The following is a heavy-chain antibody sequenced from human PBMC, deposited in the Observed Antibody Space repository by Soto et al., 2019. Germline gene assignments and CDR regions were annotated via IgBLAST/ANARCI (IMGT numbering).Heavy chain of an antibody. CDR1: GYGFTSLW. J-gene: IGHJ4*02. V-gene: IGHV5-51*01. CDR2: IYPGDSET. D-gene: IGHD6-19*01. Sequence: GEALKISCKASGYGFTSLWIAWVRQTPGKGLEWLGSIYPGDSETRYSPSFQGQVTISADKSITTDYLQWSSLKASDTAMYYCAKQHPLDSHGWLXWGQGTLVTVSX. CDR3: AKQHPLDSHGWLX.